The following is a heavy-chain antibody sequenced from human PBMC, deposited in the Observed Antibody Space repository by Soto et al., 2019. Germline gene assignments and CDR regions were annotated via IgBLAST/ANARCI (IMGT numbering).Heavy chain of an antibody. CDR1: GFSFGNYW. Sequence: GGSLRLSCAVSGFSFGNYWMSWVRQAPGKGLEWLASIKEDGSERYYLDSVKGRFTISRDNAKDSLSLQMNSLRGEDTAFYYCARDVGPVTIFGEALSGYFDFWGQGTLVTVSS. V-gene: IGHV3-7*03. CDR2: IKEDGSER. D-gene: IGHD3-3*01. CDR3: ARDVGPVTIFGEALSGYFDF. J-gene: IGHJ4*02.